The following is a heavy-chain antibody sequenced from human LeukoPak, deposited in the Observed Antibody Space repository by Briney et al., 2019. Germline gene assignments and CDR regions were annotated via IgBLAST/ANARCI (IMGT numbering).Heavy chain of an antibody. CDR3: ARVELLLEINVGVSHLDY. Sequence: QPGGSLRLSCATSGFTFSIYGMSWVRQAPGKGLEWVSAISDSGGNTYYADSVKGRFTISRDNAKNTLYLQMNSLRAEDTAVYYCARVELLLEINVGVSHLDYWGQGTLVTVSS. J-gene: IGHJ4*02. CDR2: ISDSGGNT. CDR1: GFTFSIYG. V-gene: IGHV3-23*01. D-gene: IGHD2-15*01.